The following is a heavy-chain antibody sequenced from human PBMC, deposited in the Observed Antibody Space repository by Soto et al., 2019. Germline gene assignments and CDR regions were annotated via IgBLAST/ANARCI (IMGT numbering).Heavy chain of an antibody. CDR2: IFYGHGT. V-gene: IGHV4-39*01. CDR3: ARQPNGYPNWFDA. J-gene: IGHJ5*02. Sequence: QVQLQESGPGLVNPSETLSLTCTVSGGSVTSSTSSWAWVRQPPGKGLHWIGTIFYGHGTYYNPSLESRVTIALDTSKIQFSLELTSVTAADTAVYYCARQPNGYPNWFDAWGRGILVIVSS. D-gene: IGHD5-18*01. CDR1: GGSVTSSTSS.